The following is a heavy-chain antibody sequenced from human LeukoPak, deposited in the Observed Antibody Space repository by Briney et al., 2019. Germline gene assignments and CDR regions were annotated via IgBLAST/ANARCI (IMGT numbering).Heavy chain of an antibody. Sequence: GSLRLSCAASGFTFSSYAMHWVRQAPGKGLEWVAVISHDGSNKYYADSVKGRFTISRDNSKNTLYLQMNSLRAEDTAVYYCARDLLYDSSGYFSNAFDIWGQGTMVTVSS. D-gene: IGHD3-22*01. V-gene: IGHV3-30*01. CDR2: ISHDGSNK. J-gene: IGHJ3*02. CDR3: ARDLLYDSSGYFSNAFDI. CDR1: GFTFSSYA.